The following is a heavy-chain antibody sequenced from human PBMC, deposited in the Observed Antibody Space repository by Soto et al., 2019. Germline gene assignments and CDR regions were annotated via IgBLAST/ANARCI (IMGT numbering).Heavy chain of an antibody. Sequence: SETLSLTCTVSGGSISSGGYYWSWIRQHPGKGLEWIGYIYYSGSTYYNPSLKSRVTISVDTSKNQFSLKLSSVTAADTAVYYCARASPGYSSPSYWFDPWGQGTLVTVSS. CDR1: GGSISSGGYY. CDR2: IYYSGST. V-gene: IGHV4-31*03. J-gene: IGHJ5*02. D-gene: IGHD6-6*01. CDR3: ARASPGYSSPSYWFDP.